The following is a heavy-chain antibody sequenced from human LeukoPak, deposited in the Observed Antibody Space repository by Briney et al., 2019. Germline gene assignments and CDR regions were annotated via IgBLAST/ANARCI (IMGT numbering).Heavy chain of an antibody. D-gene: IGHD5-12*01. CDR3: ARDGDSGYDFLRY. CDR2: VIPIFDAT. CDR1: GGTFSTYT. Sequence: GASVKVSCKASGGTFSTYTISWVRQAPGQGLEWMGGVIPIFDATKYIERFQDRITITADESTNTVYMELHSLRSEDTAVYYCARDGDSGYDFLRYWGQGTLVTVSS. V-gene: IGHV1-69*13. J-gene: IGHJ4*02.